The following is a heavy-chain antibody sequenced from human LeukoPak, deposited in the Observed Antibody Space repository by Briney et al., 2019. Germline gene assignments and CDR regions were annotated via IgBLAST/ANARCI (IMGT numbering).Heavy chain of an antibody. J-gene: IGHJ6*02. D-gene: IGHD3-3*01. CDR1: GGTFSSYA. CDR3: ARVPETYYDFWSGYPANDYYYGMDV. Sequence: ASVKVSCKASGGTFSSYAINWVRQAPGQGLEWMGWISAYNGNTNYAQKLQGRVTMTTDTTTSTAYMELRSLRSDDTAVYYCARVPETYYDFWSGYPANDYYYGMDVWGQGTTVTVSS. V-gene: IGHV1-18*01. CDR2: ISAYNGNT.